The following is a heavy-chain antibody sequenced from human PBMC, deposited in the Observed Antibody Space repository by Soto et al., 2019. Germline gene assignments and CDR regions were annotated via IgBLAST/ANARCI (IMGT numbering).Heavy chain of an antibody. J-gene: IGHJ6*02. CDR2: ITSSGGST. Sequence: GGSLRLSCAAYGFTFSNYVMSWVRQAPGKGLEWVSGITSSGGSTYYSDSVKGRFTISRDNSKNTLFLQMNSLRAEDTAIYYCAKKSRYQETAPRYYAMDVWGQGTTVTVSS. CDR3: AKKSRYQETAPRYYAMDV. V-gene: IGHV3-23*01. CDR1: GFTFSNYV. D-gene: IGHD2-21*02.